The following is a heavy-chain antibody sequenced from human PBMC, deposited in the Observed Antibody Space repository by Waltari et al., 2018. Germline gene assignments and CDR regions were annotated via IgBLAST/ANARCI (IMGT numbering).Heavy chain of an antibody. CDR1: GGTFSSYA. J-gene: IGHJ4*02. Sequence: QVQLVQSGAEVTKPGSSVKVYCKASGGTFSSYAISWVRQAHGQGLEWMGGIIPIFGTANYAQKFQGRVTITADESTSTAYMELSSLRSEDTAVYYCAGDLAVAGTWGDYWGQGTLVTVSS. V-gene: IGHV1-69*01. CDR3: AGDLAVAGTWGDY. D-gene: IGHD6-19*01. CDR2: IIPIFGTA.